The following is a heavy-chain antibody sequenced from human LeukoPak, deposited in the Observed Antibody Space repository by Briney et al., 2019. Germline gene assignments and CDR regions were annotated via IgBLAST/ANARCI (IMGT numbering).Heavy chain of an antibody. J-gene: IGHJ3*02. CDR1: GFTFSNYA. Sequence: PGGSLRLSCAASGFTFSNYAMHWVRQAPGKGLEYVSAISSNGGSTYYANSVKGRFTISRDNSKNTLYLQMGSLRAEDMAVYYCAGYGDYVGDAFDIWGQGTMVTVSS. V-gene: IGHV3-64*01. CDR3: AGYGDYVGDAFDI. D-gene: IGHD4-17*01. CDR2: ISSNGGST.